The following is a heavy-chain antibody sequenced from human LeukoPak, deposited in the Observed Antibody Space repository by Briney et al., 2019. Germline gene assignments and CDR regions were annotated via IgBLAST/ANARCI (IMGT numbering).Heavy chain of an antibody. CDR1: GFTVSSNY. Sequence: PGGSLRLSCAASGFTVSSNYMSWVRQAPGKGLEWVSVIYSGGSTYYADSVKGRFTISRDNAKNSLYLEMNSLRAEDTAVYYCARDEYSGSYVYWGQGTLVTVSS. J-gene: IGHJ4*02. V-gene: IGHV3-53*01. CDR3: ARDEYSGSYVY. CDR2: IYSGGST. D-gene: IGHD1-26*01.